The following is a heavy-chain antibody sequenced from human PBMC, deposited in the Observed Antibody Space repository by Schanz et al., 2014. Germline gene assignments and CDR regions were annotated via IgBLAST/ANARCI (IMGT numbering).Heavy chain of an antibody. CDR1: GFTFSSYW. CDR3: VKDLQRELLRDDHYYGMDV. D-gene: IGHD1-26*01. Sequence: EVRLVESGGGLVQSGGSLRLSCAASGFTFSSYWMHWVRQAPGKGLVWVSRINSDDTTKTYADSVKGRFTISRDNGEDTTYLQMNSLRVEDTAVYYCVKDLQRELLRDDHYYGMDVWGQGTTVTVSS. V-gene: IGHV3-74*03. J-gene: IGHJ6*02. CDR2: INSDDTTK.